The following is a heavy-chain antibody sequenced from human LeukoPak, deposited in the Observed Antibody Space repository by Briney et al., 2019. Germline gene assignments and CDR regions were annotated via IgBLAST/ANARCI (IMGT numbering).Heavy chain of an antibody. J-gene: IGHJ4*02. CDR2: IYTSGST. CDR1: GGSISSGSYY. Sequence: PSQTLSLTCTVSGGSISSGSYYWSWIQQPAGKGLEWIGRIYTSGSTNYNPSLKSRVTISVDTSKNQFSLKLSSVTAADTAVYYCARGYCSGGSCYPPPGYFDYWGQGTLVTVSS. CDR3: ARGYCSGGSCYPPPGYFDY. V-gene: IGHV4-61*02. D-gene: IGHD2-15*01.